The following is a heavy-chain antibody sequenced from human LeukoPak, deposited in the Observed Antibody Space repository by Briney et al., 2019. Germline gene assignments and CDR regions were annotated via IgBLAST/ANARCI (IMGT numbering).Heavy chain of an antibody. V-gene: IGHV3-30*02. CDR3: AKGDDYGANTRLPKYNWFDP. CDR2: IRYDGNNK. CDR1: GFTFSSYA. D-gene: IGHD4-23*01. Sequence: GGSLRLSCAASGFTFSSYAMHWVRQAPGQGLEWVAFIRYDGNNKNYADSAKGRFTISRDNSKDTLYLQMNSLRAEDTAVYYCAKGDDYGANTRLPKYNWFDPWGQGTLVTVSS. J-gene: IGHJ5*02.